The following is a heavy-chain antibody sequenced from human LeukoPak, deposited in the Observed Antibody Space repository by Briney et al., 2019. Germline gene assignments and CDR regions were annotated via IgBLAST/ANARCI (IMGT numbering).Heavy chain of an antibody. CDR1: GYSFTNSW. J-gene: IGHJ6*02. D-gene: IGHD1-26*01. CDR3: ARVGVSPYGMDV. V-gene: IGHV5-51*01. CDR2: IYPADSDT. Sequence: GESLKISCKGSGYSFTNSWIAWVRQMPGKGLEWMRIIYPADSDTRYSPSFQGQVTISADKSISTAYLQCSSLKASDTAMYFCARVGVSPYGMDVWGQGTTVTVSS.